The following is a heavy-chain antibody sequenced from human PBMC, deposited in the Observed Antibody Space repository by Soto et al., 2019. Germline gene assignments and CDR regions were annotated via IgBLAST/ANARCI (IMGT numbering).Heavy chain of an antibody. CDR1: GYSFTSYW. Sequence: GESLKISCKGSGYSFTSYWIGWVRQMPGKGLEWMGIIYPGDSDTRYSPSFQGQVTISADKSISTAYLQWSSLKASDTAMYYCARQVLGGYDYGSAFDIWGQGTMVTVSS. CDR2: IYPGDSDT. CDR3: ARQVLGGYDYGSAFDI. J-gene: IGHJ3*02. V-gene: IGHV5-51*01. D-gene: IGHD5-12*01.